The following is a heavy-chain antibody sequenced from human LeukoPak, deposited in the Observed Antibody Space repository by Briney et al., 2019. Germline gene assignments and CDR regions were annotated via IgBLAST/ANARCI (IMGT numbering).Heavy chain of an antibody. CDR1: GFTFSSYA. CDR3: ERERGVVVVAVIQLSRSRVFDM. D-gene: IGHD2-21*02. J-gene: IGHJ3*02. CDR2: IKQDGSEK. Sequence: GGSLRLSCAASGFTFSSYAMSWVRQAPGKGLEWVANIKQDGSEKYYVDSVKGRVTISRDNAKNSLYLQMNSLRAEDTAVYYGERERGVVVVAVIQLSRSRVFDMWGQGTMVTVSS. V-gene: IGHV3-7*01.